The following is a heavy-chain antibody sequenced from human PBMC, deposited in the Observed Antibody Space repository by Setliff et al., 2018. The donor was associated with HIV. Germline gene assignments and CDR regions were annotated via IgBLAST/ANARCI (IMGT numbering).Heavy chain of an antibody. J-gene: IGHJ4*02. CDR3: AKSLSPGYYYNFLSGYSPFDY. D-gene: IGHD3-3*01. V-gene: IGHV3-21*04. CDR1: GFTFSSYC. CDR2: ISYGSTYI. Sequence: GGSLRLSCVASGFTFSSYCMDWFRQAPGKGLEWVSSISYGSTYIYQSDSVRGRFTISRDNAKSSLFLKMKSLRVEDTALYYCAKSLSPGYYYNFLSGYSPFDYWGQGTRVTVSS.